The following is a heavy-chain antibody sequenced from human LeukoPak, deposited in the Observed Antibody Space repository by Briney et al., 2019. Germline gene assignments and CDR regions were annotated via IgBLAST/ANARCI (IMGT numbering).Heavy chain of an antibody. CDR2: LYGSGTT. V-gene: IGHV4-4*07. CDR3: ARGMVRGVADLGYGMDV. D-gene: IGHD3-10*01. CDR1: GDSISNYY. J-gene: IGHJ6*02. Sequence: SETLSLTCTVSGDSISNYYWNWFRQPAGKGLEWIGRLYGSGTTSYNPSLKSRVSMSLDTPKNQFSLKLSSVTAADTAVYYCARGMVRGVADLGYGMDVWGQGTTVTVSS.